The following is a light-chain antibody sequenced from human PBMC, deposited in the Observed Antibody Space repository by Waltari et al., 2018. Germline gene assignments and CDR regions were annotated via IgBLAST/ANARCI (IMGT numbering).Light chain of an antibody. CDR2: DAT. J-gene: IGKJ5*01. CDR3: QQANSFPIT. Sequence: DIQLTQSPSSVSASVGDRVTITCRASQGIRSWLTWYQKQPGEAPTVLIHDATSLQSGGPSRFSGSGSGTDFTLTINGLQPEDFATYYCQQANSFPITFGQGTRLDIK. V-gene: IGKV1D-12*01. CDR1: QGIRSW.